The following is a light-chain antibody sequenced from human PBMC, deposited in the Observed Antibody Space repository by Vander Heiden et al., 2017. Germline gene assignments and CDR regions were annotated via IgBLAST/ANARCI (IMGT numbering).Light chain of an antibody. J-gene: IGKJ3*01. CDR3: QQYYSYPPG. Sequence: IRMTQSPSSFSASTGDRVTITCRASQGISSYFAWYQQKPGKAPKLLIYAASTLQSGVPSRFSGSGSGTDFTLTISCLQSEDFATYYCQQYYSYPPGFGPGTKVDIK. CDR2: AAS. CDR1: QGISSY. V-gene: IGKV1-8*01.